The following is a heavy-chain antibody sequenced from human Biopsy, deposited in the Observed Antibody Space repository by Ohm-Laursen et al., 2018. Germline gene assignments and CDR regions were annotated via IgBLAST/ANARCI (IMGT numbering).Heavy chain of an antibody. Sequence: GTLSLTCTVSGGSFTGHYWTWIRQPPGKGLEWIGHISHTGYTSYKSSLKSRVTISLDTSRKHFSLRLTSLAAADTAVYYCARGSNEYGGLYFPHCGQGTLVTVSS. D-gene: IGHD4-23*01. J-gene: IGHJ1*01. CDR3: ARGSNEYGGLYFPH. CDR1: GGSFTGHY. V-gene: IGHV4-59*11. CDR2: ISHTGYT.